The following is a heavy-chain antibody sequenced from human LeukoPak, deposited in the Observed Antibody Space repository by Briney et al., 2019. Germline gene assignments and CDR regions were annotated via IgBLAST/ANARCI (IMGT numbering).Heavy chain of an antibody. D-gene: IGHD4-23*01. CDR2: IQYRGDS. CDR3: VRVDNGGNYFDY. CDR1: GYSISTGSY. V-gene: IGHV4-38-2*02. Sequence: SETLSLTCTVSGYSISTGSYWGWIRQPPGKGLEWIGNIQYRGDSYYNPSLKSRLTISADTSKNQFSLRLSSVTAADTAVYYCVRVDNGGNYFDYWGQGTLVTVSS. J-gene: IGHJ4*02.